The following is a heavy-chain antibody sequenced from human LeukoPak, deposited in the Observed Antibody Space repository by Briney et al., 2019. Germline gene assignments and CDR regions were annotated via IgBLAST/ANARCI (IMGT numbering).Heavy chain of an antibody. CDR3: ARHGRWELLMSAFDI. CDR1: GGSISSSSYY. CDR2: IYYSGSS. D-gene: IGHD1-26*01. V-gene: IGHV4-39*01. J-gene: IGHJ3*02. Sequence: SETLSLTCTVSGGSISSSSYYWGWIRQPPGKGLEWIGSIYYSGSSYYNPSLKSRVTISVDTSKKQFSLKLSSVTAADTAVYYCARHGRWELLMSAFDIWGQGTMVTVSS.